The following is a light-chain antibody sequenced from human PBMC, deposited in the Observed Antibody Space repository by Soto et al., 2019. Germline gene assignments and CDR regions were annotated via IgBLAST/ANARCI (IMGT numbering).Light chain of an antibody. J-gene: IGLJ1*01. CDR1: SSDIGAYNY. CDR2: DVS. CDR3: GAYAGSIIGEV. V-gene: IGLV2-14*03. Sequence: QSALTQPASVSGSPGQSITISCTGTSSDIGAYNYVSWYQQHPGRAPKLMISDVSNRPSGASDRFSGSKSGNTASLTISGLQAEDEADYYCGAYAGSIIGEVFGTGTKLTVL.